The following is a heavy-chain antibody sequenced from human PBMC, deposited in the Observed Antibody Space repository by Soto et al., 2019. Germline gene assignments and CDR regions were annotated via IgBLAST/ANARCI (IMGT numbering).Heavy chain of an antibody. Sequence: GGSLRLSCAASGFTFSSYSMNWVRQAPGKGLEWVSSISSSSSYIYYADSVKGRFTISRDNAKNSLYLQMNSLRAEDTAVYYCARESGYCSGGSCRYSPFDYWGQGTLVTVSS. D-gene: IGHD2-15*01. CDR1: GFTFSSYS. J-gene: IGHJ4*02. CDR3: ARESGYCSGGSCRYSPFDY. V-gene: IGHV3-21*01. CDR2: ISSSSSYI.